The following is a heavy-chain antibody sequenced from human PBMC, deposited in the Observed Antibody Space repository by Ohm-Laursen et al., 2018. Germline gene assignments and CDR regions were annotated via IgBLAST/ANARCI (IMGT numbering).Heavy chain of an antibody. Sequence: SETLSLTCPVSGYSISSYYWSWIRQPPGKGLEWIGYIYYSGSTNYNPSLKSRVTISVDTSKNQFSLKLSSVTAADTAVYYCARAVQLWLYGFDYWGQGTLVTVSS. V-gene: IGHV4-59*01. CDR2: IYYSGST. CDR3: ARAVQLWLYGFDY. CDR1: GYSISSYY. J-gene: IGHJ4*02. D-gene: IGHD5-18*01.